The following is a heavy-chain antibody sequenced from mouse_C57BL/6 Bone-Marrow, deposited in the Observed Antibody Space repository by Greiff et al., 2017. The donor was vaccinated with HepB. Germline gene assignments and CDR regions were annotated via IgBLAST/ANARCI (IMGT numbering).Heavy chain of an antibody. CDR1: GYTFTDYE. J-gene: IGHJ3*01. CDR2: IDPETGGT. CDR3: TREGLYYDYAGFTY. D-gene: IGHD2-4*01. V-gene: IGHV1-15*01. Sequence: QVQLQQSGAELVRPGASVTLSCKASGYTFTDYEMHWVKQTPVHGLEWIGAIDPETGGTAYNQKFKGKAILTADKSSSTAYMELRSLTSEDSAVYYCTREGLYYDYAGFTYWGQGTLVTVSA.